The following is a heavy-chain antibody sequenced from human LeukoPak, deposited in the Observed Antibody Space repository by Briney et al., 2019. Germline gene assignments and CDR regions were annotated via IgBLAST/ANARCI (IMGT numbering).Heavy chain of an antibody. Sequence: SVTVSCKASGGTFSSYAISWVRQAPGQGLEWMGRIIPIFGIANYAQKFQGRVTITADKSTSTAYTELSSLRSEDTAVYYCARVSTQAPKDITIFGVVTYTHLDYGMDVWGQGTTVTVSS. D-gene: IGHD3-3*01. CDR1: GGTFSSYA. J-gene: IGHJ6*02. V-gene: IGHV1-69*04. CDR3: ARVSTQAPKDITIFGVVTYTHLDYGMDV. CDR2: IIPIFGIA.